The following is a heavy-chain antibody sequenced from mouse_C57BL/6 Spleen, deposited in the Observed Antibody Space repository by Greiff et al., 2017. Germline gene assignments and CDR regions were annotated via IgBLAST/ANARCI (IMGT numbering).Heavy chain of an antibody. V-gene: IGHV1-69*01. J-gene: IGHJ2*01. CDR1: GYTFTSYW. Sequence: QVQLQQSGAELVMPGASVKLSCKASGYTFTSYWMHWVKQRPGQGLEWIGEIDPSDSYTNYNQTFKGKSTLTVDKSSSTAYMQLSSLTSEDSAVYYCARSFYDYHYFDCWGQGTTLTVSS. D-gene: IGHD2-4*01. CDR3: ARSFYDYHYFDC. CDR2: IDPSDSYT.